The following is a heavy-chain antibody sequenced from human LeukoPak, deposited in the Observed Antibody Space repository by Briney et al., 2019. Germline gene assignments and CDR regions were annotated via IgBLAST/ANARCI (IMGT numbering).Heavy chain of an antibody. CDR1: GFTFSSYG. Sequence: PGGSLRLSCAASGFTFSSYGMHWVRQAPGKGLEWVAFIRYDGSNKYYADSVKGRFTISRDNSKNTLYLQMNSLRAEDTAVYYCARGESPTQSSSWYELFDYWGQGTLVTVSS. J-gene: IGHJ4*02. CDR3: ARGESPTQSSSWYELFDY. D-gene: IGHD6-13*01. V-gene: IGHV3-30*02. CDR2: IRYDGSNK.